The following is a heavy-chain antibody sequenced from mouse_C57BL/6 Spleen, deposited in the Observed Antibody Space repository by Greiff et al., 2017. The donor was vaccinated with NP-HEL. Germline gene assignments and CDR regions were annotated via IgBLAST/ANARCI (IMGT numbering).Heavy chain of an antibody. D-gene: IGHD1-1*01. CDR3: ARWSYYYGSSY. J-gene: IGHJ2*01. V-gene: IGHV1-26*01. Sequence: EVQLQQSGPELVKPGASVKISCKASGYTFTDYYMNWVKQSHGKSLEWIGDINPNNGGTSYNQKFKGKATLTVDKSSSTAYMELRSLTSEDSAVYYCARWSYYYGSSYWGQGTTLTVSS. CDR2: INPNNGGT. CDR1: GYTFTDYY.